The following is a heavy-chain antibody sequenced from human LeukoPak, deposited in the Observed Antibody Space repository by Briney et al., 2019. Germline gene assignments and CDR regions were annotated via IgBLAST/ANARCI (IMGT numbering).Heavy chain of an antibody. D-gene: IGHD4-23*01. J-gene: IGHJ4*02. V-gene: IGHV4-39*01. Sequence: SESLSLTCTVSGDSITSSSYNWGWIRQSPGKGLEWIGSIYYGSGSTYYNPSLKSRITISIDTSKNQFSLKLSSVTAADTAVYYCARRTVVIGRDDYWGQGTLVTVSS. CDR2: IYYGSGST. CDR1: GDSITSSSYN. CDR3: ARRTVVIGRDDY.